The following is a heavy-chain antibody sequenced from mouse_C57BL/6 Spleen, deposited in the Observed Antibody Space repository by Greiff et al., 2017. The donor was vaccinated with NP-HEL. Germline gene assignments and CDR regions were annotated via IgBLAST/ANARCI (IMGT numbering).Heavy chain of an antibody. CDR3: ARRLDYGSSYGYFDY. CDR1: GFTFSDYG. D-gene: IGHD1-1*01. J-gene: IGHJ2*01. Sequence: EVMLVESGGGLVKPGGSLKLSCAASGFTFSDYGMHWVRQAPEKGLEWVAYISSGSSTIYYADTVKGRFTISRDNAKNTLFLQMTSLRSEDTAMYYCARRLDYGSSYGYFDYWGQGTTLTVSS. CDR2: ISSGSSTI. V-gene: IGHV5-17*01.